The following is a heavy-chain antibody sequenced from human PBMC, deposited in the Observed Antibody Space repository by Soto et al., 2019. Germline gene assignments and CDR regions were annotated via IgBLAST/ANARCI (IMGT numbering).Heavy chain of an antibody. D-gene: IGHD6-13*01. CDR3: ARDLGIAAAGTWGWRDWFDP. J-gene: IGHJ5*02. CDR2: IKQDGSEK. CDR1: GLTIISYW. V-gene: IGHV3-7*01. Sequence: GVSKRLSWAAAGLTIISYWMSWVSKTTGKGLEWVANIKQDGSEKYYVDSVKGRFTISRDNAKNSLYLQMNSLRAEDTAVYYCARDLGIAAAGTWGWRDWFDPWGQGTLVTVSS.